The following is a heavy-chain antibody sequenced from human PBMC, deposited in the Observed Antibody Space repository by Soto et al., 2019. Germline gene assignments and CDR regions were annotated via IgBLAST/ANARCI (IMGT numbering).Heavy chain of an antibody. J-gene: IGHJ3*01. CDR3: ARGDYFDSSGPFSDAFDV. Sequence: GGSLRLSCAASGFTFSIYWMTWVCQAPGKGLEWVANIKQDGSQKWYVDSVKGRFTISRDNAKSSLYLQMNSLRAEDTVVYYCARGDYFDSSGPFSDAFDVWGQGTMVTVSS. CDR1: GFTFSIYW. D-gene: IGHD3-22*01. CDR2: IKQDGSQK. V-gene: IGHV3-7*04.